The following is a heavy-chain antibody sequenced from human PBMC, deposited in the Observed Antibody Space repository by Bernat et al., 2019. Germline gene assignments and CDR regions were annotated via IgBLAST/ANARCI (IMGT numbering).Heavy chain of an antibody. D-gene: IGHD1-26*01. J-gene: IGHJ6*02. CDR1: GFTFSSYG. CDR2: IWYDGSNK. Sequence: QVQLVESGGGVVQPGRSLRLSCAASGFTFSSYGMHWVRQAPGKGLEWVAVIWYDGSNKYYAESVKGRLTSTRDNSKNTVYLQMNSLRAEDTALFYCAILGGNYDGMDVWGQGTTVSVSS. V-gene: IGHV3-33*01. CDR3: AILGGNYDGMDV.